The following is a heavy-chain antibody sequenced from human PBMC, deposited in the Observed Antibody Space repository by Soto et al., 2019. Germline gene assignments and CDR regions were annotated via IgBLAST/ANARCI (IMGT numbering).Heavy chain of an antibody. CDR2: ISYDGSNN. Sequence: GGSLRLSCAASGFTFSAYAMSWVRQAPGKGLEWVAVISYDGSNNYYADSVKGRFTISRDNSKNTLYLQMNSLRAEDTAVYYCAKPSSSGYWTWALDYWGQGTLVTVSS. V-gene: IGHV3-30-3*02. CDR1: GFTFSAYA. J-gene: IGHJ4*02. D-gene: IGHD3-22*01. CDR3: AKPSSSGYWTWALDY.